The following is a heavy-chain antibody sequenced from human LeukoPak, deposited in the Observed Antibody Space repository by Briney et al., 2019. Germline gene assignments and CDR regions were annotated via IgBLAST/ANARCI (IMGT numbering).Heavy chain of an antibody. CDR1: GGSISSSSYY. V-gene: IGHV4-39*01. J-gene: IGHJ4*02. CDR3: ARSSYYYDSSGYYYNY. CDR2: IYYSGST. D-gene: IGHD3-22*01. Sequence: SETLFLTCTVSGGSISSSSYYWGWIRQPPGKGLEWIGSIYYSGSTYYNPSLKSRVTISVDTSKNQFSLKLSSVTAADTAVYYCARSSYYYDSSGYYYNYWGQGTLLTVSS.